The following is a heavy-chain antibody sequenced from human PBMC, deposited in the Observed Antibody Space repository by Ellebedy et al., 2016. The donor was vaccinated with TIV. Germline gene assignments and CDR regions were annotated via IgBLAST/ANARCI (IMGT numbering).Heavy chain of an antibody. CDR1: GHSFPSYG. CDR3: ATREWQDPMDV. D-gene: IGHD3-3*01. CDR2: INTGNGNT. J-gene: IGHJ6*02. V-gene: IGHV1-3*04. Sequence: ASVKVSXXASGHSFPSYGIHWVRQAPGQRPEWMGWINTGNGNTKYSQTFQGRVTITRDTSATTAYMELSSLMSEDTAVYYCATREWQDPMDVWGQGTTVTVSS.